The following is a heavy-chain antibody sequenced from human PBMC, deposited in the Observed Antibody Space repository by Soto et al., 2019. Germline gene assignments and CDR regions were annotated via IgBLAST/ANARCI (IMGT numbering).Heavy chain of an antibody. J-gene: IGHJ4*02. Sequence: SETLSLTCSVSGASISSDYWSWIRQPPGKGLEWIGYIYYSGSTNYDPSLKSRVTISINTSKNQFSLNLSSVTAADTAVYYCASGGDYGRFDYWGQGTLVTVSS. CDR1: GASISSDY. D-gene: IGHD3-10*01. CDR2: IYYSGST. CDR3: ASGGDYGRFDY. V-gene: IGHV4-59*01.